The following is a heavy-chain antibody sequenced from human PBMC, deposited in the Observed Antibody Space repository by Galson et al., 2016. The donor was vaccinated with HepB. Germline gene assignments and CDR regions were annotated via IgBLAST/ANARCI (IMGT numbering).Heavy chain of an antibody. J-gene: IGHJ6*02. CDR1: GYTFTDYH. CDR3: ARGRNSGDPYPLDV. V-gene: IGHV1-2*04. Sequence: SVKLSCTASGYTFTDYHMHWVRQAPGQGLEWMGWINPKTGVTNYAQTFQGWVTMTRDTSISTAYMEVSRLKADDTAVYYCARGRNSGDPYPLDVWGQGTTVTVSS. D-gene: IGHD3-10*01. CDR2: INPKTGVT.